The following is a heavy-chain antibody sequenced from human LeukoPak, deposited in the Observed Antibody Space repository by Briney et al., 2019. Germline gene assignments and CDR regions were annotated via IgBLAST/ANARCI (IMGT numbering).Heavy chain of an antibody. CDR3: ARGKYCSSTSCYDPFDY. J-gene: IGHJ4*02. CDR1: GGSFSGYY. V-gene: IGHV4-34*01. CDR2: INHSGST. Sequence: PSETLSLTCAVYGGSFSGYYWSWIRQPPGKGLEWIGEINHSGSTNYNPSLKSRVTISVDTSKNQFSLKLSSVTAADTAVYYCARGKYCSSTSCYDPFDYWGQGTLVTVSS. D-gene: IGHD2-2*01.